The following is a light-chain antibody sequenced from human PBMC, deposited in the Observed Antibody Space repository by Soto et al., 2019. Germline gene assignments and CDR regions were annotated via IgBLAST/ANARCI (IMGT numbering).Light chain of an antibody. CDR2: YND. Sequence: QSVLTQPPSASGTPGQRVTISCSGSSSNIGSNTANWYQQLPGPAPKLLIYYNDQRPPGVPARFSGSKSGTTASLAISGLQSEDEADYYCAAWNARLNGFSVFGTGTKVTVL. CDR1: SSNIGSNT. V-gene: IGLV1-44*01. CDR3: AAWNARLNGFSV. J-gene: IGLJ1*01.